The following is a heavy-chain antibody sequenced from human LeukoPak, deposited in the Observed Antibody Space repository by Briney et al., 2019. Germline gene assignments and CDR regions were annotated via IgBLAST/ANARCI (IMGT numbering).Heavy chain of an antibody. CDR1: GFIFSDYY. V-gene: IGHV3-15*01. J-gene: IGHJ4*02. Sequence: PGGSLRLSCAASGFIFSDYYMSWIRQAPGKGLEWVGRIKSETDGGTTDYAAPVKGRFTISRDDSKNTLYLQMNSLKTEDTAVYYCTTGRQDWGQGTLVTVSS. CDR2: IKSETDGGTT. CDR3: TTGRQD.